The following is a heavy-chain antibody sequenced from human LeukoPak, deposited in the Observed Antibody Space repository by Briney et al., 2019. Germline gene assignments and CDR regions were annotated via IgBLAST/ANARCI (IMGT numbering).Heavy chain of an antibody. J-gene: IGHJ6*02. CDR2: FDPEDGET. V-gene: IGHV1-24*01. CDR3: ATAAHCSGGSCYYYGMDV. D-gene: IGHD2-15*01. CDR1: GYTLTELS. Sequence: ASVKVSCKVSGYTLTELSMHWVRQAPGKGLGWMGGFDPEDGETIYAQKFQGRVTMTEDTSTDTAYMELSSLRSEDTAVYYCATAAHCSGGSCYYYGMDVWGQGTTVTVSS.